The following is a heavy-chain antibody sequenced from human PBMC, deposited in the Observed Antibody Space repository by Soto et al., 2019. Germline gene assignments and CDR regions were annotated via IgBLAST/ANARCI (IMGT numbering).Heavy chain of an antibody. V-gene: IGHV3-23*01. CDR1: WFTFVMNG. Sequence: SGGSLRLSCAASWFTFVMNGMSWVRQAPGEGLEWVSTISGSGGSRYYGDSVKGRFTISRDKPKNKLYLQMNSLRAEDTAVYYCAKVPGGNYEAYYYFGMDVWGQRTTVTVSS. CDR3: AKVPGGNYEAYYYFGMDV. J-gene: IGHJ6*02. CDR2: ISGSGGSR. D-gene: IGHD4-4*01.